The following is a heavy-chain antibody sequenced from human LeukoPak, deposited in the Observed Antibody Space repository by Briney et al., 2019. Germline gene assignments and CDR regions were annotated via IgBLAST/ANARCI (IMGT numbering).Heavy chain of an antibody. CDR1: GYTFTGYY. CDR3: ARGCSSTNCPGAFDI. Sequence: ASVKVSCKTSGYTFTGYYMHWVRQAPGQGLEWMGWINPNSGGTNYAQNLQGWVTMTRDTSISTVYMELSRLRSDDMAVYYCARGCSSTNCPGAFDIWGQGTLVTVSS. CDR2: INPNSGGT. D-gene: IGHD2-2*01. V-gene: IGHV1-2*04. J-gene: IGHJ3*02.